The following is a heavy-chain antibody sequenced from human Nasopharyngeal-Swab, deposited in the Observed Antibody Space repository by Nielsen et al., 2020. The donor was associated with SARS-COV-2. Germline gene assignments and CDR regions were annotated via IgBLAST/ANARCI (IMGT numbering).Heavy chain of an antibody. Sequence: GESLKISCVASGFTFSSCAMTWVRQAPGKGLQWLSTISGSGHRTYYADSVKGRFTISRDNSQNTLYLQVNSLRAEDTAVYYCAKDFRHNYDYWSGYFTNWGQGTLVTVSS. D-gene: IGHD3-3*01. CDR1: GFTFSSCA. V-gene: IGHV3-23*01. J-gene: IGHJ4*02. CDR3: AKDFRHNYDYWSGYFTN. CDR2: ISGSGHRT.